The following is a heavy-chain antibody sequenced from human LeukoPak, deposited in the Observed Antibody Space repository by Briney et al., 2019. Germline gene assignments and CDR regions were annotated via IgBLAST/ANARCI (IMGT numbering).Heavy chain of an antibody. CDR2: ISGSATST. Sequence: GGSLRLSCAASGFTFSNYAMSWVRQAPGKGLEWVSAISGSATSTYYADSVKGRFTISRDNSKNTLYLQMNSLRVEDTAIYYCAKDSAIAPSFNWSDPWGQGTLVTVSS. V-gene: IGHV3-23*01. CDR1: GFTFSNYA. D-gene: IGHD6-13*01. J-gene: IGHJ5*02. CDR3: AKDSAIAPSFNWSDP.